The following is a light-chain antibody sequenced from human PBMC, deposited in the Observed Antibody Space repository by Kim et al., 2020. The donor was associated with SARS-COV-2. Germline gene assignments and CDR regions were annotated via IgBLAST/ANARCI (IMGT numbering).Light chain of an antibody. CDR3: QVWDSSSDHVV. J-gene: IGLJ2*01. V-gene: IGLV3-21*04. Sequence: PGRTGRITGGGNNIGSKSVSGYQQRPRQAPVLVIYYDSDRPSGIPVRFYGSNSGNTATLTISRVEAGDEADYYCQVWDSSSDHVVFGGGTQLTVL. CDR1: NIGSKS. CDR2: YDS.